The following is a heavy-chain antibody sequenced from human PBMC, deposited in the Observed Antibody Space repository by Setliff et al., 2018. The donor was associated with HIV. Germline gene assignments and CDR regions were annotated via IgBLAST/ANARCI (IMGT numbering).Heavy chain of an antibody. J-gene: IGHJ4*02. Sequence: TSETLSLTCIVSGDSIGSGGDFWWAWIRQPPGKGQEWIGSIYATGETFYKPSLKSRLSISVDTSKNQFSLKLTSVTAADTAIYYCARGVNFDYWGQGTQVTVSS. V-gene: IGHV4-39*07. D-gene: IGHD3-3*01. CDR1: GDSIGSGGDF. CDR2: IYATGET. CDR3: ARGVNFDY.